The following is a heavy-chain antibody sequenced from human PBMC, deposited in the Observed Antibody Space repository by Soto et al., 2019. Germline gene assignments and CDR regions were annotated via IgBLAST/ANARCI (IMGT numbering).Heavy chain of an antibody. J-gene: IGHJ6*02. Sequence: ASVKVSCKASGGTFSSYAISWVRRAPGQGLEWMGGIIPIFGTANYAQKFQGRVTITADESTSTAYMELSSLRSEDTAVYYCARGDTTFYYYYVMDVWGQGTTVTVSS. V-gene: IGHV1-69*13. CDR2: IIPIFGTA. D-gene: IGHD1-1*01. CDR3: ARGDTTFYYYYVMDV. CDR1: GGTFSSYA.